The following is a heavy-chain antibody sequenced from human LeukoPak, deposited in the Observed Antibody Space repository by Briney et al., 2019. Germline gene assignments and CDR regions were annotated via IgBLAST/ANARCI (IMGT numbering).Heavy chain of an antibody. Sequence: ASVKVSCKASGYTFTSYGISWVRQAPGQGLEWMGWISAYNGNTNYAQKLQGRVTMTTDTSTSTAYMELRSLRSDDTAVYYCARDSPVLVVPAATGDAFDIWGQGTMVTVSS. V-gene: IGHV1-18*01. CDR3: ARDSPVLVVPAATGDAFDI. J-gene: IGHJ3*02. D-gene: IGHD2-2*01. CDR2: ISAYNGNT. CDR1: GYTFTSYG.